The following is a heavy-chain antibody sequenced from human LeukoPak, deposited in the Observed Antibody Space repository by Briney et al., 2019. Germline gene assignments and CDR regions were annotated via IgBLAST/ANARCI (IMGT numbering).Heavy chain of an antibody. V-gene: IGHV4-59*11. CDR1: GGSISSHY. CDR3: ASLNPYYGYYFDY. Sequence: PSETLSLTCTVSGGSISSHYWSWIRQPPGKGLEWIGYIYYSGSTNYNPSLKSRVTISVDTSKNQFSLKLSSVTAADTAVYYCASLNPYYGYYFDYWGQGALVTVSS. CDR2: IYYSGST. J-gene: IGHJ4*02. D-gene: IGHD3-3*01.